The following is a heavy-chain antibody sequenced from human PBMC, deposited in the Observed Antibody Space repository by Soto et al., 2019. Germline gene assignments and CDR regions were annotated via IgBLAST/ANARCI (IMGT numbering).Heavy chain of an antibody. V-gene: IGHV4-30-2*01. D-gene: IGHD5-18*01. Sequence: PLSLTCSGSCGSLNNGVCSWGCVRRPPGKGLEYIASIYYSGSTYYNPSLKSRVTISVDRSKNQFSLNLNSVTAADTAVYYCARVGGNTAMAKWGQGTLVTVSS. CDR2: IYYSGST. J-gene: IGHJ4*02. CDR1: CGSLNNGVCS. CDR3: ARVGGNTAMAK.